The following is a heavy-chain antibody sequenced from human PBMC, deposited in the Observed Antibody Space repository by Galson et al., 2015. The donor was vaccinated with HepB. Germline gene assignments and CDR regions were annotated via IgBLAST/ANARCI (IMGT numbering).Heavy chain of an antibody. CDR1: GYTFTSYY. J-gene: IGHJ6*02. CDR3: ARGGGGTGYYYYGMDV. Sequence: SVKVSCKASGYTFTSYYMHWVRQAPGQGLEWMGIINPSGGSTSYAQKFQGRVTMTRDTSTSTVYMELSSLRSEDTAVYYCARGGGGTGYYYYGMDVWGQGTTVTVSS. V-gene: IGHV1-46*01. CDR2: INPSGGST. D-gene: IGHD3-10*01.